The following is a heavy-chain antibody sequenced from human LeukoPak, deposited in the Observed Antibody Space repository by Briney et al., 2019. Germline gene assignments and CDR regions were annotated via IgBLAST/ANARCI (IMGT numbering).Heavy chain of an antibody. J-gene: IGHJ4*02. D-gene: IGHD6-13*01. CDR2: ISGGGGPT. CDR3: AKNSGCSWQGFFDY. V-gene: IGHV3-23*01. CDR1: GFTFSNYA. Sequence: GGSLILSCAASGFTFSNYAMSWVRQPPGKRLEFVSVISGGGGPTYYADSVKGRFTISRDNSKNTLYLQTNSLRAEDAAVYCCAKNSGCSWQGFFDYWGQGTLVTVSS.